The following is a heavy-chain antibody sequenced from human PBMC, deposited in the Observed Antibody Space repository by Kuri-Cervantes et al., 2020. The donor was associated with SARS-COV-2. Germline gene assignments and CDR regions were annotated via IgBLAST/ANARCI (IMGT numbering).Heavy chain of an antibody. J-gene: IGHJ6*02. CDR3: ARHAHSSGWTYYYYGMDV. CDR2: INHSGST. D-gene: IGHD6-19*01. CDR1: GFTFSSYE. Sequence: ESLKISCAASGFTFSSYEMNWVRQAPGKGLEWIGEINHSGSTNYNPSLKSRVTISVDTSKNQSSLKLSSVTAADTAVYYCARHAHSSGWTYYYYGMDVWGQGTTVTVSS. V-gene: IGHV4-34*01.